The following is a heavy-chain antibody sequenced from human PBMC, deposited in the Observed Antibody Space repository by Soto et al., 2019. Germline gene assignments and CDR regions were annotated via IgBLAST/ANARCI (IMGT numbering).Heavy chain of an antibody. D-gene: IGHD3-10*01. Sequence: EVQLVESGGGLVQPGGSLRLSCAASGFTFSSYWMHWVRQAPGKGLVWVSRINSDGSSTSYADSVKGRFTISRDNAKNTLYLQMNSLRAEDTAVYYCARGRMVRGVYYYYCMDVWGKGTTVTVSS. CDR3: ARGRMVRGVYYYYCMDV. CDR1: GFTFSSYW. CDR2: INSDGSST. J-gene: IGHJ6*03. V-gene: IGHV3-74*01.